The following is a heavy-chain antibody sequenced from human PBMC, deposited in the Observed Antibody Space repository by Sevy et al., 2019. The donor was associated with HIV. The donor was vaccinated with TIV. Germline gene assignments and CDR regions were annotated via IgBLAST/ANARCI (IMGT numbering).Heavy chain of an antibody. J-gene: IGHJ4*02. CDR1: GYSISSSYY. D-gene: IGHD5-12*01. CDR2: VFHSGNT. CDR3: ARDLRGGYDYGYFDY. V-gene: IGHV4-38-2*02. Sequence: SETLSLTCTVSGYSISSSYYWVWIRQPPGKGLEWIGSVFHSGNTYYNPSLKSRVTISVDTSKNQFSLKLISVTAADTAVYYCARDLRGGYDYGYFDYWGQGTLVTVSS.